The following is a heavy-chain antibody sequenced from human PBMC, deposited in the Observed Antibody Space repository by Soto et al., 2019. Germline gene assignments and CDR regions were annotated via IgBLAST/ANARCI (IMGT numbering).Heavy chain of an antibody. J-gene: IGHJ6*02. Sequence: SETLSLTCTASGDSMTSSSYYWGWIRQPPGKGPEWIGSIYYSERTPYNRGSTYYSPSPKSRVTISGDTSKNQFSLKLSSVTAADTAVYYCARGGTPRLRGYSYGRGGYYYYGMDVWGQGTTVTVSS. CDR3: ARGGTPRLRGYSYGRGGYYYYGMDV. CDR2: IYYSERTPYNRGST. D-gene: IGHD5-18*01. CDR1: GDSMTSSSYY. V-gene: IGHV4-39*01.